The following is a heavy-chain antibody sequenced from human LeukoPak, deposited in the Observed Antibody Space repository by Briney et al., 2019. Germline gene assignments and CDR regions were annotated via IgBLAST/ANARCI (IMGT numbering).Heavy chain of an antibody. Sequence: GGSLRLSCEGSEFSFSSYWMSWVRQAPGKGLEWVAKIKQDGSEKYYVDSVKGRFTISRDNAKNSMYLLMDSLRVEDTAVYYCVRDVLYYYGAERLFWFDPWGQGTLVTVSS. V-gene: IGHV3-7*01. CDR3: VRDVLYYYGAERLFWFDP. J-gene: IGHJ5*02. D-gene: IGHD3-10*01. CDR1: EFSFSSYW. CDR2: IKQDGSEK.